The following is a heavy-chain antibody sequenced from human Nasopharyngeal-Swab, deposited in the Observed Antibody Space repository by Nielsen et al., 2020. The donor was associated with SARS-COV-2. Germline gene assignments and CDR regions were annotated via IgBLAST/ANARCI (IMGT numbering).Heavy chain of an antibody. CDR1: GFTVSSSY. V-gene: IGHV3-53*01. CDR3: ASARSGYSYGPGYYYYGMDV. J-gene: IGHJ6*02. Sequence: GGSLRLSCAASGFTVSSSYMSWVRQAPGKGLEWVSVIYSGGSTYYADSVKGRFTISRDNSKNTLYLQMNSLRAEDTAVYYCASARSGYSYGPGYYYYGMDVWGQGTTVTVSS. CDR2: IYSGGST. D-gene: IGHD5-18*01.